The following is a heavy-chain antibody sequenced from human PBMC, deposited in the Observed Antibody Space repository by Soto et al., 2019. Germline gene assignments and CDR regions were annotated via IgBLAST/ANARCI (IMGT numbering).Heavy chain of an antibody. D-gene: IGHD6-13*01. V-gene: IGHV4-34*01. Sequence: SETLSLTCAVYGGSFSGYYWSWIRQPPGKGLEWIGEINHSGSTNYNPSLKSRVTISVDTSKNQFSLKLSSVTAADTAVYYCARRDRKAAGRGAKFDYWGQGTLVTVSS. CDR1: GGSFSGYY. CDR3: ARRDRKAAGRGAKFDY. CDR2: INHSGST. J-gene: IGHJ4*02.